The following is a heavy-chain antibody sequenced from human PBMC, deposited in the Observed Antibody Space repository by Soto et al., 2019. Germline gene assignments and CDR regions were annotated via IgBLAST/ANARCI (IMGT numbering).Heavy chain of an antibody. CDR3: ARGLYYYYSGMDV. J-gene: IGHJ6*02. Sequence: EVQLVESGGGLVQPGGSLRLSCAASGFTFSSDSMNWVRQAPGKGLEWVSYISSRSTTIYYADSVKGRFTISRDNAKNSLYLQMNSLRDEDAAVYYCARGLYYYYSGMDVWGQGTTVTVSS. CDR1: GFTFSSDS. CDR2: ISSRSTTI. V-gene: IGHV3-48*02.